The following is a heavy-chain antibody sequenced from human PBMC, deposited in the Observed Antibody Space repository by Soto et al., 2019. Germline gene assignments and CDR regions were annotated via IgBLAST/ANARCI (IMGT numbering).Heavy chain of an antibody. Sequence: DVQLVESGGGLVQPGGSLRLSCAASGFPFSSYAMHWVRQAPGKGLEWISYINSASTTTFHADSVQGRFTVSSDNAKNSLSLQLRSLRHEHTAFYYCARDLSHWGQGTLVTVSS. J-gene: IGHJ4*02. CDR1: GFPFSSYA. CDR2: INSASTTT. V-gene: IGHV3-48*02. CDR3: ARDLSH.